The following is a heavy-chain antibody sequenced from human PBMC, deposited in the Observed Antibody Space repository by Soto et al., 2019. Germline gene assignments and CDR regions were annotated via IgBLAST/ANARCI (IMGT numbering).Heavy chain of an antibody. CDR1: GYTFTSYD. CDR3: ARESIMTTATPNDY. V-gene: IGHV1-8*01. J-gene: IGHJ4*02. Sequence: ASVKVSCKASGYTFTSYDINWVRQATGQGLEWMGWMNPNSGNTGYAQKFQGRVTMTRNTSISTAYMELSSLRSEDTAVYYCARESIMTTATPNDYWGQGTLVTV. D-gene: IGHD4-17*01. CDR2: MNPNSGNT.